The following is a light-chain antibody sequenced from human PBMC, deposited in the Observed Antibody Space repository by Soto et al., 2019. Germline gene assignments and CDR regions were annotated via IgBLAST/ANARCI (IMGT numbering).Light chain of an antibody. J-gene: IGKJ5*01. CDR1: QGISSF. CDR3: QKYSSVIT. V-gene: IGKV1-27*01. Sequence: DIQMTQSPSSLSASVGDRVTITCRASQGISSFVASYQQKPGKVPRLLISGASTLQSGVPSRFSGSGSGTDFTLTITSLQPEDVATYYCQKYSSVITFGQGTRLEIK. CDR2: GAS.